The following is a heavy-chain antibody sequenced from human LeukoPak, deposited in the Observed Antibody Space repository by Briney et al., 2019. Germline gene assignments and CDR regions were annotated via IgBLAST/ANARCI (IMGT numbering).Heavy chain of an antibody. D-gene: IGHD2-15*01. J-gene: IGHJ5*02. CDR1: GFSLSGYW. V-gene: IGHV3-74*01. Sequence: GGSLRLSCVASGFSLSGYWMYWVRQAPGKGLMSISRNNGDGSTTNYADVVKGRFTMSRDNVKNTLYLQMNSLRVEDTAVYYCARDPRNVGLAPWGQGTLVTVSS. CDR2: NNGDGSTT. CDR3: ARDPRNVGLAP.